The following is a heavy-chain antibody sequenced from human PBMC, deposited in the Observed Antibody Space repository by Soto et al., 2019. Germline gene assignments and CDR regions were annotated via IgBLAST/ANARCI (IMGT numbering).Heavy chain of an antibody. CDR2: IYHTGST. Sequence: SETLSLTCAFSGGSISSSNWWSWVRQPPGKGLEWIGEIYHTGSTNYNPSLKSRVTISVDTSKNQFSLKLSSVTAADTAVYYCARHPVTYGSGSYEWFDPWGQGTLVTSPQ. CDR1: GGSISSSNW. V-gene: IGHV4-4*02. CDR3: ARHPVTYGSGSYEWFDP. J-gene: IGHJ5*02. D-gene: IGHD3-10*01.